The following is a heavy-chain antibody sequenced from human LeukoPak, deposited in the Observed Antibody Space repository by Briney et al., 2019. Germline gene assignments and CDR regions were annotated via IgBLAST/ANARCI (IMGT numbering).Heavy chain of an antibody. CDR3: AKGTPEMATTEFDY. CDR1: GITFSNYW. Sequence: GGSLRLSCAASGITFSNYWMSWVRQAPGKGLEWVANMKHDGNEKYYVDSVKGRFTISRDNAQNSLYLQMNSLRAEDTAVYYCAKGTPEMATTEFDYWGQGTLVTVSS. V-gene: IGHV3-7*03. D-gene: IGHD5-24*01. J-gene: IGHJ4*02. CDR2: MKHDGNEK.